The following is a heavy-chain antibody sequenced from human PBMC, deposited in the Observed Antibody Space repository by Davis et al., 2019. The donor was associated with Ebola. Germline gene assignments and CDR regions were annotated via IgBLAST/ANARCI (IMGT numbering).Heavy chain of an antibody. CDR3: ARTHGYSSSWNDY. D-gene: IGHD6-13*01. J-gene: IGHJ4*02. CDR1: GFTFSSYG. V-gene: IGHV3-30*03. Sequence: GESLKISCAASGFTFSSYGMHWVRQAPGKGLEWVAVISYDGSNKYYADSVKGRFTISRDNSKNTLYLQMNSLRAEDTAVYYCARTHGYSSSWNDYWGQGTLVTVSS. CDR2: ISYDGSNK.